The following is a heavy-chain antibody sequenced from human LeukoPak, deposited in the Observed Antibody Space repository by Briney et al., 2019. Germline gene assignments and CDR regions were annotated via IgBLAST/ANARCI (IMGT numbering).Heavy chain of an antibody. CDR2: IYPNSGAT. CDR3: ARVGGGFWYDP. CDR1: GYTFTGYY. Sequence: ASVKVSCKASGYTFTGYYMHWVRQAPGQGLEWMGYIYPNSGATKYAQKFQGRVTMTRDTSISTAYMELSGLRSDDTAVYYCARVGGGFWYDPWGQGTLVTVSS. D-gene: IGHD3-3*01. V-gene: IGHV1-2*02. J-gene: IGHJ5*02.